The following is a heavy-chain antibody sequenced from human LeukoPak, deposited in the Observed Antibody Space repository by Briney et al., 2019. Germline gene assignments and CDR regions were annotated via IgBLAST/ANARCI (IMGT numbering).Heavy chain of an antibody. V-gene: IGHV3-74*03. Sequence: GGSLRLSCAASGFNVSIYWMHWVRQAPGNGLVWVSRINSDGSRRMYADSVKGRFTISRDNAKNTLYLQMNSLRAEDTATYFCTRGGYCGADNCYSGGDYFDPWGQGTLVTVSS. D-gene: IGHD2-15*01. CDR2: INSDGSRR. J-gene: IGHJ5*02. CDR3: TRGGYCGADNCYSGGDYFDP. CDR1: GFNVSIYW.